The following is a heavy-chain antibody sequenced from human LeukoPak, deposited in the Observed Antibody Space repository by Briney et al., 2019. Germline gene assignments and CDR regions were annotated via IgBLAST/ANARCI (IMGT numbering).Heavy chain of an antibody. D-gene: IGHD3-3*01. J-gene: IGHJ6*03. V-gene: IGHV1-18*01. CDR3: ARGGVTIFGVVPCYYYYMDV. Sequence: ASVKVSCKASGYTFTSYGISWVRQAPGQGLEWMGWISAYNGNTNYAQKLQGRVTMTTDTSTSTAYMELRSLRSDDTAVYYCARGGVTIFGVVPCYYYYMDVWGKGTTVTVSS. CDR1: GYTFTSYG. CDR2: ISAYNGNT.